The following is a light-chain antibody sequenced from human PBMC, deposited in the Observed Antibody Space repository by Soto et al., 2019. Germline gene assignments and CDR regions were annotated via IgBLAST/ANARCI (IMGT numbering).Light chain of an antibody. CDR3: QQYYSYRTWT. J-gene: IGKJ1*01. CDR2: AAS. CDR1: QGISTY. V-gene: IGKV1-39*01. Sequence: DIQMTQSPSSLSASVGDRVTITCRASQGISTYLNWYQQKPGKAPKLLIYAASSLQSGVPSRFSGSGSETDFTLTISCLQSEDFATYYCQQYYSYRTWTFGQGTKVDIK.